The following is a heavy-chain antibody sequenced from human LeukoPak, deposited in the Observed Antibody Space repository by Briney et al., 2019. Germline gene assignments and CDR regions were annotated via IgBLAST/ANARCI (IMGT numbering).Heavy chain of an antibody. CDR3: ARVAVALLWFGELLAKGWFDP. CDR2: INHSGST. D-gene: IGHD3-10*01. V-gene: IGHV4-34*01. Sequence: PSETLSLTCAVYGGSFSGHYWSWIRQPPGKGLEWIGEINHSGSTNYNPSLKSRVTISVDTSKNQFSLKLSSVTAADTAVYYCARVAVALLWFGELLAKGWFDPWGQGTLVTVSS. J-gene: IGHJ5*02. CDR1: GGSFSGHY.